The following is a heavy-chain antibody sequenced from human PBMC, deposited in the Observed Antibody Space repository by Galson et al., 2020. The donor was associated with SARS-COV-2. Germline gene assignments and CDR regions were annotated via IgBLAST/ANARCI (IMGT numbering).Heavy chain of an antibody. CDR3: VRGQSVWHCGGNWYSVDS. CDR2: IYVSGST. V-gene: IGHV4-59*11. CDR1: GGSLSTHH. J-gene: IGHJ4*02. D-gene: IGHD2-21*01. Sequence: SETLSFTCTVSGGSLSTHHWSWIRQPPGKGLEWFGFIYVSGSTSFNPSLKSRVTRSVDTSKNQFSLKLSTVTAPDTAVYYFVRGQSVWHCGGNWYSVDSWGQGTLVTVSP.